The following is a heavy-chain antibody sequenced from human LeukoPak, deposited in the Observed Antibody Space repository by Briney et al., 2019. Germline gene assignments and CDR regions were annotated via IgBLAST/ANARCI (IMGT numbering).Heavy chain of an antibody. J-gene: IGHJ6*02. D-gene: IGHD6-19*01. CDR2: IYYSGST. CDR1: GGSISSGGYY. V-gene: IGHV4-31*03. Sequence: SETLSLTCTVSGGSISSGGYYWSWIRQHPGKGLEWIGYIYYSGSTYYNPSLKSRVTISVPTSKNQFSLKLSSVTAADTAVYYCARGVAVAGTETPYYYYYGMDVWGQGTTVTVSS. CDR3: ARGVAVAGTETPYYYYYGMDV.